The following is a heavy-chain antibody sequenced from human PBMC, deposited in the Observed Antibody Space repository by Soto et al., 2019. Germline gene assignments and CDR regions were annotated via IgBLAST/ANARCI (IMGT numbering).Heavy chain of an antibody. Sequence: QVQLVQSGAEVKKPGASVKVSCKASGYTFTSYDINWVRQATGQGLEWMGWMNPNSGNTGYAQKFQVIVNMTRNTSISTAYMVLSSLRSEDTAVSYCLRRLNRCSGCSCYHNWFDPWGEG. CDR2: MNPNSGNT. CDR1: GYTFTSYD. V-gene: IGHV1-8*01. D-gene: IGHD2-15*01. CDR3: LRRLNRCSGCSCYHNWFDP. J-gene: IGHJ5*02.